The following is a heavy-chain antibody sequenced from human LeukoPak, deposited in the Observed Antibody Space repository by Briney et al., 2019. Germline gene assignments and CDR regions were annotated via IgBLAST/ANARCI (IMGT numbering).Heavy chain of an antibody. CDR3: ARETHYCSSTSCPYYYYMDV. D-gene: IGHD2-2*01. V-gene: IGHV1-46*01. Sequence: ASVKVSCKASGYTFTSYYMHWVRQAPGQGLEWMGIINPSGGSTSYAQKFQGRVTMTRDMSTSTDYMELSSLRSEDTAVYYCARETHYCSSTSCPYYYYMDVWGKGTTVTVSS. J-gene: IGHJ6*03. CDR1: GYTFTSYY. CDR2: INPSGGST.